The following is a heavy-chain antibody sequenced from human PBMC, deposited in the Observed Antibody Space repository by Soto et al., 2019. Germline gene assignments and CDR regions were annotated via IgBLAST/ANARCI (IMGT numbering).Heavy chain of an antibody. CDR3: VNYSWKYDISSGDS. D-gene: IGHD1-7*01. J-gene: IGHJ4*02. CDR2: INSGGSNI. CDR1: GVNPRNYW. Sequence: GGSLRLSCTASGVNPRNYWMHWVRRAPGKGVVWFSRINSGGSNIKYADSVKVRFTISRDNARTTLYQQMDSLRVEATAVYYCVNYSWKYDISSGDSWGQVPLVTVS. V-gene: IGHV3-74*03.